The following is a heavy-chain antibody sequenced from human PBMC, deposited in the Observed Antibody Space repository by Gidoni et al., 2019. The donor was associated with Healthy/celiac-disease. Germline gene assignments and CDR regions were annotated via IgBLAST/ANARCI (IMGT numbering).Heavy chain of an antibody. Sequence: QVQLVQSGAEVKKTGASVKVSCKASGYTFTSYDINRVRQATGQGLEWMGWMNPNSGNTGYAQKFQGRVTMTRNTSISTAYMELSSLRSEDTAVYYCAGQRVIAAAPREERDSAARRNYYYYGMDVWGQGTTVTVSS. CDR1: GYTFTSYD. V-gene: IGHV1-8*01. CDR2: MNPNSGNT. D-gene: IGHD6-13*01. CDR3: AGQRVIAAAPREERDSAARRNYYYYGMDV. J-gene: IGHJ6*02.